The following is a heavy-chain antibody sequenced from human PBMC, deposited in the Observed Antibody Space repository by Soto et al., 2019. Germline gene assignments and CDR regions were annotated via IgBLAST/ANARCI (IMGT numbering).Heavy chain of an antibody. D-gene: IGHD3-3*01. CDR3: AREVRVRGFAFDI. V-gene: IGHV3-33*01. Sequence: GGSLRLSCAASGFTFSSYGMHWVRQAPGKGLEWVAVIWYDGSTIYYADSVKGRFTISRDNAKNSLYLQMNSLRAEDTAVYYCAREVRVRGFAFDIWGQGTMVTVSS. CDR1: GFTFSSYG. J-gene: IGHJ3*02. CDR2: IWYDGSTI.